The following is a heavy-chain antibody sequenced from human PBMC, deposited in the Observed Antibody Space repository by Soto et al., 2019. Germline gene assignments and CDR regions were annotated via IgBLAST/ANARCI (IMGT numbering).Heavy chain of an antibody. D-gene: IGHD5-18*01. CDR1: GAIFSSNA. CDR2: ILPIFGRT. V-gene: IGHV1-69*01. Sequence: QVQLVQSGAEVKKPGSSVQVTCKASGAIFSSNAISWVRQAPGHGLELMGGILPIFGRTNYAQKFQGRVTITADESTRTAYMELSSLKSADTAVYYCATGGRGYSYDYRFYFEYWGQGTLVTVSS. J-gene: IGHJ4*02. CDR3: ATGGRGYSYDYRFYFEY.